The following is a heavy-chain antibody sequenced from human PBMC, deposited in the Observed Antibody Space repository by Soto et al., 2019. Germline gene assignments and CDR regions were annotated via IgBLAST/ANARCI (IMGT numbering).Heavy chain of an antibody. CDR2: IFHSGST. CDR1: GGSIRSNNW. CDR3: ARVYSGSYSDY. Sequence: TSETLSLTCAVSGGSIRSNNWWSWVRQPPGKGLEWIGEIFHSGSTHYNPSLKTRVTISVDKSKNQFSLKLISVTAADTAVYYCARVYSGSYSDYWGQGTLVTVSS. J-gene: IGHJ4*02. V-gene: IGHV4-4*02. D-gene: IGHD1-26*01.